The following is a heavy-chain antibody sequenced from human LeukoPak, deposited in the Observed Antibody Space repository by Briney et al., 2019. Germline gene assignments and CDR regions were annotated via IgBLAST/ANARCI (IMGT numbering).Heavy chain of an antibody. CDR1: GFTVSNKY. Sequence: GGSLRLSCAASGFTVSNKYMSWVRQAPGRGLEWVSVIYSGGSTYYADSVKGRFSISRDKSKNTLYLQMNRLRAEDTALYYCAKDRCSGGSCYSYFDYWGQGTLVTVSS. CDR3: AKDRCSGGSCYSYFDY. D-gene: IGHD2-15*01. V-gene: IGHV3-66*01. J-gene: IGHJ4*02. CDR2: IYSGGST.